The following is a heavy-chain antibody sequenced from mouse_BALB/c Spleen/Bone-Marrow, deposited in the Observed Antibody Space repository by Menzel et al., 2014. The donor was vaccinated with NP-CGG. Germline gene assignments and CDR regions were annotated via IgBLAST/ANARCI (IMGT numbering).Heavy chain of an antibody. D-gene: IGHD2-1*01. CDR2: ILPGSGSI. V-gene: IGHV1-9*01. CDR3: ASPIYYGNYGFAY. Sequence: QVQLQQSGAELMKPGASVKISCKATGYTFSSYWLEWVKQRPGHGLEWIGAILPGSGSIKYNEKFKGKATFTADTSSNTAYMQLSSLTSEDSAVYYCASPIYYGNYGFAYWAKGLWSLSLQ. J-gene: IGHJ3*01. CDR1: GYTFSSYW.